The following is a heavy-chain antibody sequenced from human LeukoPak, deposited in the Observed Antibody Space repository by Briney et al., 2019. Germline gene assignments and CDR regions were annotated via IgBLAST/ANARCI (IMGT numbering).Heavy chain of an antibody. D-gene: IGHD6-19*01. Sequence: ASVKVSCKASGYTFTGYYMHWVRQAPGQGLEWMRWINPNSGGTNYAQKFQGRVTMTRDTSISTAYMELSRLRSDDTAVYYCARDSSVAGSWVHFDYWGQGTLVTVSS. V-gene: IGHV1-2*02. CDR1: GYTFTGYY. CDR2: INPNSGGT. J-gene: IGHJ4*02. CDR3: ARDSSVAGSWVHFDY.